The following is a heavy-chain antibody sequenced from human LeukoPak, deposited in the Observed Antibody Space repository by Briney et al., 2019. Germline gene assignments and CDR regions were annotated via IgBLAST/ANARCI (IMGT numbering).Heavy chain of an antibody. CDR3: ATLCSYDSSGGDY. CDR1: GGTFSSYA. CDR2: IIPLFGTP. V-gene: IGHV1-69*06. Sequence: GASVKVSCKASGGTFSSYAISWVRQAPGQGLEWMGGIIPLFGTPNYAQKFQGRVTITADKSTSTAYMELSSLRSEDTAVYYCATLCSYDSSGGDYWGQGTLVTVSS. J-gene: IGHJ4*02. D-gene: IGHD3-22*01.